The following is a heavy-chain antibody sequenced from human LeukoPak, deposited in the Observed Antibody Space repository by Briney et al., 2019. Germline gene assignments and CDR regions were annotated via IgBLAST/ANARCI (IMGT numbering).Heavy chain of an antibody. CDR3: ARHQYCSSTSCLAGYYYYYCMDV. J-gene: IGHJ6*03. CDR1: GYSISSGYY. D-gene: IGHD2-2*01. Sequence: PSETLSLTCAASGYSISSGYYWGWIRQPPGKGLEWIGSIYHSGSTYYNPSLKSRVTISVDTSKNQFSLKLSSVTAADTAVYYCARHQYCSSTSCLAGYYYYYCMDVWGKGTTVTVSS. CDR2: IYHSGST. V-gene: IGHV4-38-2*01.